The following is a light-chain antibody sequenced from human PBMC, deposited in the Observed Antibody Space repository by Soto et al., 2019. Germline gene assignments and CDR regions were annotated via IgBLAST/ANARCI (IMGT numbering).Light chain of an antibody. J-gene: IGLJ1*01. Sequence: AVVTQEPSLSVSPGGAVTVSGGSRAGAVTDGYSAYWCQQKPGQAPRTQIYDTTNRHSWTPARFSGSLVGAKAALIPAGAQPEDEAENDCLLSYNGRYVFGTWTNV. V-gene: IGLV7-46*01. CDR1: AGAVTDGYS. CDR2: DTT. CDR3: LLSYNGRYV.